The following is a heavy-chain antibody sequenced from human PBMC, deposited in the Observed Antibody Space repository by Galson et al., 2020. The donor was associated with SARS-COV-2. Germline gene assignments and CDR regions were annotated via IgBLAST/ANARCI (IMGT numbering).Heavy chain of an antibody. Sequence: RLSCAASGFTFRAYDMHWVRQAPGKGLEWVAVITHDGNKKYYADAVQGRFTISRDNSENTMYLQMNSLRGDDTAVYFCSQGESYHLPPHDYWGQGTRVTVSS. J-gene: IGHJ4*02. D-gene: IGHD2-2*01. V-gene: IGHV3-30*18. CDR3: SQGESYHLPPHDY. CDR2: ITHDGNKK. CDR1: GFTFRAYD.